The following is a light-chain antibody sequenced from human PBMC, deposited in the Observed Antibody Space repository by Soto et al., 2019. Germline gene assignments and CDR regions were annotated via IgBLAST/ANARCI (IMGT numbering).Light chain of an antibody. CDR1: SGHSTYA. Sequence: QLVLTQSPSASASLGASVKLTCTLSSGHSTYAIAWHQQQPEKGPRYLMKINSDGRHIKGDGIPDRFSGSSSGAERYLTISSLQSEDEADYYCQTWGTGIWVFGGGTKLTVL. CDR3: QTWGTGIWV. V-gene: IGLV4-69*01. J-gene: IGLJ3*02. CDR2: INSDGRH.